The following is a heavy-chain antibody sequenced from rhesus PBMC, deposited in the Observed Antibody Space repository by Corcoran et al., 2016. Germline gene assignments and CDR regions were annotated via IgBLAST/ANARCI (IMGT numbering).Heavy chain of an antibody. CDR1: GASISGDW. D-gene: IGHD5-12*01. J-gene: IGHJ4*01. CDR3: TGDLDTSEAY. V-gene: IGHV4-80*01. CDR2: VNGESGST. Sequence: QVQLQEAGPGLVKPSETLSLTCAVSGASISGDWWNWIRQPPGKGLEWIGEVNGESGSTNYSPSLKSRVTISKDASNNQFSLNLSSVTAADTAVYYCTGDLDTSEAYWGQGVLVTVSS.